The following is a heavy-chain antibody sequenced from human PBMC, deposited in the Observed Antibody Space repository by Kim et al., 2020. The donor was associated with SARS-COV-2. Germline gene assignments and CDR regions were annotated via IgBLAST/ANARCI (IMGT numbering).Heavy chain of an antibody. Sequence: ADSVKGRLTTTRHKAKNALYLQVNSLRAEDTAVYYCARVGSTVAAGSIDYWGQGTLVTVSS. J-gene: IGHJ4*02. CDR3: ARVGSTVAAGSIDY. D-gene: IGHD6-13*01. V-gene: IGHV3-11*01.